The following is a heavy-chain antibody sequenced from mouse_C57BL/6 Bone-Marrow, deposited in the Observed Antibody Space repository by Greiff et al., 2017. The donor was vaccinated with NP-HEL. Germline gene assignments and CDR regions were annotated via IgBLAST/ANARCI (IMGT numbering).Heavy chain of an antibody. CDR2: IYPGSGST. J-gene: IGHJ2*01. V-gene: IGHV1-55*01. Sequence: VQLQQPGAELVKPGASVKMSCKASGYTFTSYWITWVKQRPGQGLEWIGDIYPGSGSTNYNEKFKSKATLTVDTSSSTAYMQLSSLTSEDTAVYYGAREGPYYSGISHNYRGQSTTLTVSS. D-gene: IGHD1-1*01. CDR3: AREGPYYSGISHNY. CDR1: GYTFTSYW.